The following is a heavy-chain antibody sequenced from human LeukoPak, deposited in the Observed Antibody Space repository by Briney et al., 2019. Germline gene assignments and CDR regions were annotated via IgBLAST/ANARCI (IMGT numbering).Heavy chain of an antibody. CDR2: INHSGST. Sequence: PSETLSLTCAVYGGSFSGYYWSWIRQPPGKGLEWIGEINHSGSTNYNPSLKSRVTISVDTSKNQFSLKLSSVTAADTAVYYCARSRGSSGWFGWFDPWGQGTLVTVSS. CDR1: GGSFSGYY. J-gene: IGHJ5*02. V-gene: IGHV4-34*01. D-gene: IGHD6-19*01. CDR3: ARSRGSSGWFGWFDP.